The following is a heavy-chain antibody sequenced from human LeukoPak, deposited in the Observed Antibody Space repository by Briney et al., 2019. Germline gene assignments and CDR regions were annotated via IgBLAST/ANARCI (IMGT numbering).Heavy chain of an antibody. CDR3: ATGGSRSYYELDY. D-gene: IGHD3-10*01. CDR2: FDPEDGET. V-gene: IGHV1-24*01. CDR1: GYTLTELS. Sequence: ASVKVSCKVSGYTLTELSMHWVRQAPGKGPEWMGGFDPEDGETIYAQKFQGRVTMTEDTSTDTAYMELSSLRSEDTAVYYCATGGSRSYYELDYWGQGTLVTVSS. J-gene: IGHJ4*02.